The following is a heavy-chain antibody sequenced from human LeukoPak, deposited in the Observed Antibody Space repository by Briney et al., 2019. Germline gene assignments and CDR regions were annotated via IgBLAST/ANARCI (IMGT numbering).Heavy chain of an antibody. CDR1: GGFISSSSYY. J-gene: IGHJ4*02. CDR3: ARGLRYVIDY. CDR2: IYYSGST. Sequence: SETLSLTCTVSGGFISSSSYYWGWIRQPPGKGLEWIGSIYYSGSTYYNPSLKSRVTISVDTSKNQFSLKLSSVTAADTAVYYCARGLRYVIDYWGPGTLVTVSS. V-gene: IGHV4-39*07. D-gene: IGHD3-16*01.